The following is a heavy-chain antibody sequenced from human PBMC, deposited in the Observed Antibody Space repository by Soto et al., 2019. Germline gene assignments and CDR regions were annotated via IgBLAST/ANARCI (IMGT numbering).Heavy chain of an antibody. J-gene: IGHJ5*01. V-gene: IGHV4-31*03. CDR1: GASISSGGFY. D-gene: IGHD6-13*01. Sequence: QVQLQESGPGLVQPSQTLSLTCTVSGASISSGGFYWSWIRQFPGKGLEWIGYIDYRGRTFYNPSLKSRATISRDTSKSQFSLNVNSATAADTAVFYCARVSAAGTRWFDSWGQGTLVTVSS. CDR2: IDYRGRT. CDR3: ARVSAAGTRWFDS.